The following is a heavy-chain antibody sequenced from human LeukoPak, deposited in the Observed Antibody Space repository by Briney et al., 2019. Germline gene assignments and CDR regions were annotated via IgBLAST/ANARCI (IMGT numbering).Heavy chain of an antibody. V-gene: IGHV4-30-2*01. D-gene: IGHD3-10*01. J-gene: IGHJ5*02. CDR1: GDSISSGAYS. Sequence: PSETLSLTCVVSGDSISSGAYSWSWIRQPPGKGLEWIGYIFHTGSTFYNPSLKSQVPISVDNSKNQFSLRLSSVTAADTAVYYCARELWFANAPGSWLDPWGQGTLVTVSS. CDR2: IFHTGST. CDR3: ARELWFANAPGSWLDP.